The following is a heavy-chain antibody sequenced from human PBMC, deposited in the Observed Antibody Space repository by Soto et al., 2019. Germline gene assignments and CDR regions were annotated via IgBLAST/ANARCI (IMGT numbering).Heavy chain of an antibody. J-gene: IGHJ1*01. V-gene: IGHV3-74*01. D-gene: IGHD3-10*01. CDR1: GFTFSSNW. CDR3: ARRGIGSLYN. Sequence: EVQLVESGGGLVQPGESLRLSCAASGFTFSSNWMHWVRQAPGKGLVWVSRINTDGSTTSYADSVKGRFTISRDNAGNTLYLQMNSLRAEDTAVYYCARRGIGSLYNWGQGTLVTVST. CDR2: INTDGSTT.